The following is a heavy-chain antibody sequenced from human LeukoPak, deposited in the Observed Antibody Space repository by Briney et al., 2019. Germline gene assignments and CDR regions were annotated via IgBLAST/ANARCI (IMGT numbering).Heavy chain of an antibody. CDR3: ARHGRLLDWSMDV. D-gene: IGHD3-3*01. CDR1: DGSINSGSYY. CDR2: IYSSETT. J-gene: IGHJ6*03. V-gene: IGHV4-39*01. Sequence: SETLSLTCTVSDGSINSGSYYWGWIRQPPGKGLVWIGSIYSSETTYYNPSLNSRVTISLDTSKNQFSLTVTSVAAADTATYDCARHGRLLDWSMDVWGKGTTVTVSS.